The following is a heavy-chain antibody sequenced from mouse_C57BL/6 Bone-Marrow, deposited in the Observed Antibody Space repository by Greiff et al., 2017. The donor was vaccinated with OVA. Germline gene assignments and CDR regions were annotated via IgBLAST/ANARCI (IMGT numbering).Heavy chain of an antibody. CDR3: AIYYYGSSYGFAY. J-gene: IGHJ3*01. V-gene: IGHV2-2*01. D-gene: IGHD1-1*01. CDR1: GFSLTSYG. CDR2: IWSGGST. Sequence: QVQLKESGPGLVQPSQSLSITCTVSGFSLTSYGVHWVRQSPGKGLEWLGVIWSGGSTDYNAAFISRLSISKDNSKSQVFFKMNSLQADDTAIYYCAIYYYGSSYGFAYWGQGTLVTVSA.